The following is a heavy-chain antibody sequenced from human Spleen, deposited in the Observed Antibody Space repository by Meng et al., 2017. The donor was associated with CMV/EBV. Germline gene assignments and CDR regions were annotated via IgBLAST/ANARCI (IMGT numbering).Heavy chain of an antibody. J-gene: IGHJ6*02. D-gene: IGHD6-6*01. CDR3: ARDRSQSSSSENYFYALDV. Sequence: ASVKVSCKACGYTFTGCYIHWVRQVPGQGLEWKGEINPHSGGTNYAQQFQGRVTMTRDTSINTVYMELSRLRSDDTAVYYCARDRSQSSSSENYFYALDVWGQGTTVTVSS. CDR2: INPHSGGT. V-gene: IGHV1-2*02. CDR1: GYTFTGCY.